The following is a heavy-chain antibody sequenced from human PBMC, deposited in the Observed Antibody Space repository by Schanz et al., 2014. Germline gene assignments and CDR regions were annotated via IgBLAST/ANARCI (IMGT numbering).Heavy chain of an antibody. Sequence: EVQLVESGGGFVQPGGSLRLSCAASGIIFSTYAMSWVRQAPGKGLEWVSAITDSGGVTYYADSVKGRFTISRDNSKNTLYLQMNSLRAEDTAVYYCAKEFSSSWWYGMDVWGQGTTVTVSS. CDR2: ITDSGGVT. CDR1: GIIFSTYA. V-gene: IGHV3-23*04. D-gene: IGHD6-13*01. CDR3: AKEFSSSWWYGMDV. J-gene: IGHJ6*02.